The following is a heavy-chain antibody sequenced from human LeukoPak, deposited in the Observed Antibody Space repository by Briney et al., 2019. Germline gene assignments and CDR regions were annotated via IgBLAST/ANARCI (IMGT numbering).Heavy chain of an antibody. V-gene: IGHV3-73*01. CDR2: IRSKANSYAT. J-gene: IGHJ4*02. CDR3: TRHGSSGLDY. D-gene: IGHD3-22*01. CDR1: GFTFSGSA. Sequence: GGSLKLPCAASGFTFSGSAMHWVRQASGKGLEWVGRIRSKANSYATAYAASVKGRFTISRDDSKNTAYLQMNSLKTEDTAVYYCTRHGSSGLDYWGQGTLVTVSS.